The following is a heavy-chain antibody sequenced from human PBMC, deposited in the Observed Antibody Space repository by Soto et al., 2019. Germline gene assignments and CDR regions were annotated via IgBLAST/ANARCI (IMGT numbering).Heavy chain of an antibody. CDR1: VGSFSGYY. V-gene: IGHV4-34*01. D-gene: IGHD2-15*01. J-gene: IGHJ4*02. Sequence: SETLSLTCAVYVGSFSGYYWRLIRQPPGKGLEWIGEINHSGSTSYNPSLNSRVTTSVDTSKNQFSLRLSSVTAADTAIYYCARRYCSDSYCSYFDYWGRGTMVTVSS. CDR3: ARRYCSDSYCSYFDY. CDR2: INHSGST.